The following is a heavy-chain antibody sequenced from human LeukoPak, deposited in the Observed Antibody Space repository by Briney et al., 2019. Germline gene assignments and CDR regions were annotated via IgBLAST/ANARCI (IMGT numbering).Heavy chain of an antibody. CDR1: GGTFSSYA. J-gene: IGHJ4*02. CDR2: IIPIFGTA. CDR3: ASHYYDSSGYYYGFDY. Sequence: SVKVSCKASGGTFSSYAISWVRQAPGQGLEWMGGIIPIFGTANYAQKFQGRVTITADESTSTAYMELSSLRSEDTAVYYCASHYYDSSGYYYGFDYWGEGTLVTVSS. D-gene: IGHD3-22*01. V-gene: IGHV1-69*13.